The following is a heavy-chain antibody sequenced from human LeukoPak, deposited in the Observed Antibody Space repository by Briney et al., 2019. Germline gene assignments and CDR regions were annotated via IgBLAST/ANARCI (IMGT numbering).Heavy chain of an antibody. CDR2: IGSSGSPT. Sequence: GGSLRLSCAASGFAFSSYNMNWVRQAPGKGLEWISYIGSSGSPTHYADSVGGRFTISRDNAKNSLYLQMNSLRDEDTAVYFCARRPYSDTSGRLSGVRGQGTTVTVSS. CDR3: ARRPYSDTSGRLSGV. CDR1: GFAFSSYN. J-gene: IGHJ6*02. D-gene: IGHD3-22*01. V-gene: IGHV3-48*02.